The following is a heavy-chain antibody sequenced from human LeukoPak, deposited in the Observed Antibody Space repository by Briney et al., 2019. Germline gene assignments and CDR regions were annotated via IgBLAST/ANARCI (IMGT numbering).Heavy chain of an antibody. CDR2: INTNGDRT. CDR3: AKDWGQVPASISGH. J-gene: IGHJ1*01. Sequence: GGSLRLSCAASGFTFTDYAVTWVRQAPGKGLEWVSGINTNGDRTSYADSVKGRFTLSRDSSKHTLYLQMNSLRTEDTAVYYCAKDWGQVPASISGHWGQGTLVTVSS. V-gene: IGHV3-23*01. CDR1: GFTFTDYA. D-gene: IGHD2-2*01.